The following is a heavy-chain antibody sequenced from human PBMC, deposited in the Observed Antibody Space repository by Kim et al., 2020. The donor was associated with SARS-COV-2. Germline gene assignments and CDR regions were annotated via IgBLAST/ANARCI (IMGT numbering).Heavy chain of an antibody. D-gene: IGHD5-18*01. CDR3: ARARGYSYGYPTAAFDI. CDR2: ISSNGGST. Sequence: GGSLRLSCAASGFTFSSYAMHWVRQAPGKGLEYVSAISSNGGSTYYANSVKGRFTISRDNSKNTLYLQMGSLRAEDMAVYYCARARGYSYGYPTAAFDI. V-gene: IGHV3-64*01. CDR1: GFTFSSYA. J-gene: IGHJ3*02.